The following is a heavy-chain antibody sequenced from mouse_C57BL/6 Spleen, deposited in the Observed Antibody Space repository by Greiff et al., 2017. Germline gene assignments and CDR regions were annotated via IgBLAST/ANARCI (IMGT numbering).Heavy chain of an antibody. J-gene: IGHJ1*03. V-gene: IGHV1-72*01. Sequence: QVQLQQPGAELVKPGASVQRSCKASGSTFTSYWMHWVKQRPGRGLEWIGRIDPISGGTKYKEKFKSKATVTVDKPSSTAYMQLSSLTSEDSAVYDCARSCGLLRWYFDVWGTGTTVTVSS. D-gene: IGHD1-1*01. CDR2: IDPISGGT. CDR3: ARSCGLLRWYFDV. CDR1: GSTFTSYW.